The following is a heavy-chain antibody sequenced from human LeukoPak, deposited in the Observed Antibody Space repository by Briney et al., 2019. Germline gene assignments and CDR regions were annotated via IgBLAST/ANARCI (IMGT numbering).Heavy chain of an antibody. CDR1: GFSFSDYY. V-gene: IGHV3-11*01. D-gene: IGHD3-10*01. CDR2: ISGSGSTI. CDR3: AGDRWFGRYLGNWFDP. Sequence: GGSLRLSCAASGFSFSDYYMSWSRQAPGKGLEWLSYISGSGSTIYYADSVKGRFTISRDNAKNSLYLHITSLRAEDTAVYYCAGDRWFGRYLGNWFDPWGQETLVTVSS. J-gene: IGHJ5*02.